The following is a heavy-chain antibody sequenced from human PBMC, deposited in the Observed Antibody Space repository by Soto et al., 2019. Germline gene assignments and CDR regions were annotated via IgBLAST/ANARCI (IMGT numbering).Heavy chain of an antibody. D-gene: IGHD3-10*01. J-gene: IGHJ4*02. CDR2: IWYDGSNK. CDR1: GFTFSSYG. CDR3: ARDIFYYGNYFDY. V-gene: IGHV3-33*01. Sequence: PGGSLRLSCAASGFTFSSYGMHWVRQAPGKGLEWVAVIWYDGSNKYYADSVKGRFTISRDNSKNTLYLQMNSLRAEDTAVYYCARDIFYYGNYFDYWGQGTLVTVSS.